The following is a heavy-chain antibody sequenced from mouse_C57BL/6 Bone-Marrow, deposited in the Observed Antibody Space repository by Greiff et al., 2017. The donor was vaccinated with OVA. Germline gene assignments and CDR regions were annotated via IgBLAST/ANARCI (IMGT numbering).Heavy chain of an antibody. Sequence: VQLQQSGAELVRPGASVTLSCKASGYTFTDYEMHWVKQTPVHGLEWIGAIDPETGGTAYNQKFKGKAILTADKSSSTAYMELRSLTAEDSAVYYGTYYPYAMDYWGQGTSVTVSS. J-gene: IGHJ4*01. V-gene: IGHV1-15*01. D-gene: IGHD1-1*01. CDR1: GYTFTDYE. CDR2: IDPETGGT. CDR3: TYYPYAMDY.